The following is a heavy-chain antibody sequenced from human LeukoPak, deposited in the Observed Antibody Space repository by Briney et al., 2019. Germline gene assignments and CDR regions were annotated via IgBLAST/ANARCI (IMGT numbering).Heavy chain of an antibody. CDR1: GFTFSTCG. D-gene: IGHD3-22*01. CDR3: AKGRYYYDSSAGY. J-gene: IGHJ4*02. Sequence: GGSLRLSCAASGFTFSTCGMHWVRQAPGKGLEWVAVIWYDGSNKYYADSVKGRFTISRDISKNTLYLQMNSLRAEDTAVYYCAKGRYYYDSSAGYWGQGTLVTVSS. CDR2: IWYDGSNK. V-gene: IGHV3-33*06.